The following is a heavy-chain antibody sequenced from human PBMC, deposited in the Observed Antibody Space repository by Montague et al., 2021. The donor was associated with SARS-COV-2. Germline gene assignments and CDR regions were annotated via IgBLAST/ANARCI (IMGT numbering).Heavy chain of an antibody. CDR1: HFSITSYY. CDR3: ARLGLLPYYFDV. Sequence: SETLSLTCTVSHFSITSYYWSWVRQPPGKGLEWIGNAYYNGNTYYNSSLKSRVTMSTDTSKNQFSLRVTSVTAADTAMYYCARLGLLPYYFDVWGRGALVTVSS. D-gene: IGHD3/OR15-3a*01. J-gene: IGHJ2*01. CDR2: AYYNGNT. V-gene: IGHV4-59*08.